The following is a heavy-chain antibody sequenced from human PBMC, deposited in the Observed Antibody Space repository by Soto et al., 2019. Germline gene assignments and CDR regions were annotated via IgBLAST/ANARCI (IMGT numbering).Heavy chain of an antibody. Sequence: GGSLSLSCAVSGFTFSSYWLSWVRQAPGKGLEWVGNIKQDGSEKYYVDSVKGQFTVSRDNAKNSLYLQMNSLRGEDTAVYYCARLIVGAIDFWGQGTLVTVSS. V-gene: IGHV3-7*01. D-gene: IGHD1-26*01. CDR1: GFTFSSYW. J-gene: IGHJ4*02. CDR3: ARLIVGAIDF. CDR2: IKQDGSEK.